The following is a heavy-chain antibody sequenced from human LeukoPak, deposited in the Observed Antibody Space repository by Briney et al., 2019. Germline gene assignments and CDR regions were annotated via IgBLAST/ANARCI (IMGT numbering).Heavy chain of an antibody. CDR2: IYYSGST. V-gene: IGHV4-59*08. J-gene: IGHJ3*01. CDR1: SDSISSYY. CDR3: AGHSSSDAFDV. D-gene: IGHD6-13*01. Sequence: SETLSLTCTVSSDSISSYYWSWIRQPPGKGLEWIGNIYYSGSTNYNPSLKSRVTISVDTSKNQFSLKLNSVTAADTAVYYCAGHSSSDAFDVWGQGTMVTVSS.